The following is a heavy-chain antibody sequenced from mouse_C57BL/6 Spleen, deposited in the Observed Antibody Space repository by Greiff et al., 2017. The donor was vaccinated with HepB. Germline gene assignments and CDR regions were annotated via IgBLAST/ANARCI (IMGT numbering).Heavy chain of an antibody. Sequence: EVKLMESGGGLVKPGGSLKLSCAASGFTFSDYGMHWVRQAPEKGLEWVAYISSGSSTIYYADTVKGRFTISRDNAKNTLFLQMTSLRSEDTAMYYCARGGYDYDCPFAYWGQGTLVTVSA. V-gene: IGHV5-17*01. CDR3: ARGGYDYDCPFAY. CDR1: GFTFSDYG. J-gene: IGHJ3*01. CDR2: ISSGSSTI. D-gene: IGHD2-4*01.